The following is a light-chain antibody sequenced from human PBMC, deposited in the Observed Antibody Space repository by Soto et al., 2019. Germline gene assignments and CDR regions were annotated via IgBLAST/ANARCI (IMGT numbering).Light chain of an antibody. Sequence: QSALTQPASVSGSRGQSITISCVGRNTDVGQDKSVSWYQQGPGKAPKPLIFEVTNRPSGVSSRFSGSRSGNTASLTISGLQPDDEGDYFCVSYTDTDTLVFGTGTKVTVL. CDR1: NTDVGQDKS. CDR2: EVT. J-gene: IGLJ1*01. V-gene: IGLV2-14*01. CDR3: VSYTDTDTLV.